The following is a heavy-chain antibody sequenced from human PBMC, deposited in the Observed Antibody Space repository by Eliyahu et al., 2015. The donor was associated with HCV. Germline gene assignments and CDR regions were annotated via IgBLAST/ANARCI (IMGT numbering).Heavy chain of an antibody. J-gene: IGHJ6*02. Sequence: RPAPGKGLEWIGYISYSGSTSYNPSLQSRVAMSVDTSKNQFSLRLSSGTAADTAIYYCARQKFCHHSNCYGTFPGAGGMDVWGQGTTVTVSS. V-gene: IGHV4-30-4*01. D-gene: IGHD2-2*01. CDR2: ISYSGST. CDR3: ARQKFCHHSNCYGTFPGAGGMDV.